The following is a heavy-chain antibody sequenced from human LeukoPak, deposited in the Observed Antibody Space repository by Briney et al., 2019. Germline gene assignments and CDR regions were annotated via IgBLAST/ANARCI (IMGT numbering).Heavy chain of an antibody. CDR3: VRRGDASSGWGDHDF. D-gene: IGHD6-19*01. V-gene: IGHV3-23*01. J-gene: IGHJ4*02. CDR1: GFTFNRNA. Sequence: GGSLRLSCAASGFTFNRNAISWVRQAPGKGLEWVSTIGGSGDKTFYADSVKGRFTISRENSKNMVHLQMNSLTGEDTALYYCVRRGDASSGWGDHDFWGQGALVTVSS. CDR2: IGGSGDKT.